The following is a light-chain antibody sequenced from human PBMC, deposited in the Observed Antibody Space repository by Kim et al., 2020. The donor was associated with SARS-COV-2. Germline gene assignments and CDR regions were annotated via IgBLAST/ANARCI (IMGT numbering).Light chain of an antibody. CDR3: QKCDSAPWT. V-gene: IGKV1-27*01. J-gene: IGKJ1*01. CDR1: QDISNY. Sequence: ASVGDRVTITWRGSQDISNYLAWFQLKAGKAPKLLIYAASALQPGVPSRFSGSGSGTDFTLTVTSLQPEDVATYYCQKCDSAPWTFGQGTKVDIK. CDR2: AAS.